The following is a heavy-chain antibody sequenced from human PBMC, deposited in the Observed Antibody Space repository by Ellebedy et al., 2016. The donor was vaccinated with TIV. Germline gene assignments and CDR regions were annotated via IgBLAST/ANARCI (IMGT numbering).Heavy chain of an antibody. CDR3: ARGLGYHDTSGYYL. CDR1: GGTFRSYA. CDR2: IIGMFGTT. D-gene: IGHD3-22*01. Sequence: ASVKVSCKASGGTFRSYAVTWVRQAPGLGLEWMGGIIGMFGTTNYAQKFQGRVTMTADELTSTAYMELSSLRSEDTAVYYCARGLGYHDTSGYYLWGRGTLVTVSS. J-gene: IGHJ4*02. V-gene: IGHV1-69*13.